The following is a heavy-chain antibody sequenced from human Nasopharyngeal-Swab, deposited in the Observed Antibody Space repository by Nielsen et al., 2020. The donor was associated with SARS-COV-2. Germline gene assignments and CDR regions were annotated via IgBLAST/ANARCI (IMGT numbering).Heavy chain of an antibody. CDR3: ARPGVWFGELKNDAFDI. CDR2: IYHSGST. Sequence: RQPPGKGLEWIGSIYHSGSTYYNPSLKSRVTISVDTSKNQFSLKLSSVTAADTAVYYCARPGVWFGELKNDAFDIWGQGTMVTVSS. J-gene: IGHJ3*02. V-gene: IGHV4-38-2*01. D-gene: IGHD3-10*01.